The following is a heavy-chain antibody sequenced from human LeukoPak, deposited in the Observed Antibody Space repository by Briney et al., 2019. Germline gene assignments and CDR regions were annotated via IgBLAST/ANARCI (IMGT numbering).Heavy chain of an antibody. CDR2: ISAYNDNT. Sequence: SVKVSCKASGYSFSSYGITWVRQAHGQGLEWMGWISAYNDNTKYAQKFQDRVITTRDTSTSTAYMELTRLTSDDTAVYYCARVRLPIVGTIGWFDLWGQGTPVTVSS. D-gene: IGHD5-12*01. CDR3: ARVRLPIVGTIGWFDL. CDR1: GYSFSSYG. J-gene: IGHJ5*02. V-gene: IGHV1-18*01.